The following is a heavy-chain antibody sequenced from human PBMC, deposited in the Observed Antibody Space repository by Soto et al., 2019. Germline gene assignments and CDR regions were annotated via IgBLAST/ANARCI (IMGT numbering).Heavy chain of an antibody. D-gene: IGHD1-26*01. V-gene: IGHV4-31*02. CDR3: ARDHKWDGMDV. CDR2: IYYSGTT. Sequence: SETLSLTCSVSGGSFSSDSFIFVWVRQLPGKGLEWIGYIYYSGTTYYNPSLKSRVIMSVDTSKNQFSLKLSSVTAADTAVYYCARDHKWDGMDVWGQGTTVIVSS. J-gene: IGHJ6*02. CDR1: GGSFSSDSFI.